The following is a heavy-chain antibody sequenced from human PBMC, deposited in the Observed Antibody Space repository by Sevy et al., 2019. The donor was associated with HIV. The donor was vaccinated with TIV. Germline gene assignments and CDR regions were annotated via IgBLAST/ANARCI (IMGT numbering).Heavy chain of an antibody. D-gene: IGHD3-22*01. Sequence: GGSLRLSCAASGFTFSGSAMHWVRHASGKGLEWVGRIRSKANSYATAYTASVKGRFTISRDDSKNTAYLQMNSLKTEDTAVYYCTRSMEWVVISSFDYWGQGTLVTVSS. J-gene: IGHJ4*02. V-gene: IGHV3-73*01. CDR2: IRSKANSYAT. CDR3: TRSMEWVVISSFDY. CDR1: GFTFSGSA.